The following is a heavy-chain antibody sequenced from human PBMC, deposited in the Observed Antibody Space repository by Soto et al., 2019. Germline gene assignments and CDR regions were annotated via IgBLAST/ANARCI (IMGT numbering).Heavy chain of an antibody. D-gene: IGHD3-10*01. V-gene: IGHV4-4*02. CDR2: IYHSGST. CDR1: GGSIGSSNW. CDR3: ARDISSGGSGSWGDNWFDP. J-gene: IGHJ5*02. Sequence: QVQLQESGPGLVKPSGTLSLTCAVSGGSIGSSNWWSWVRQPPGKGLEWIGEIYHSGSTNYNPSLKSRVTISVDKSKNQFSLKLSSVTAADTAVYYCARDISSGGSGSWGDNWFDPWGQGTLVTVSS.